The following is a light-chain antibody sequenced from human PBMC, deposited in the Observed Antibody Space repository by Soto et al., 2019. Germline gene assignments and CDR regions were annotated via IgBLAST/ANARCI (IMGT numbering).Light chain of an antibody. V-gene: IGKV2-30*01. CDR1: QSLVSADGNTY. CDR2: RLS. CDR3: LQGSHWPWT. J-gene: IGKJ1*01. Sequence: DVVMAQSPLSLPVTLGQPASISCRSSQSLVSADGNTYLNWFHQRPGQSPRRLIYRLSNRDSGVPDTFSGSESGTDFTLNISRVEAEAVCFYYGLQGSHWPWTFGQGTKVEI.